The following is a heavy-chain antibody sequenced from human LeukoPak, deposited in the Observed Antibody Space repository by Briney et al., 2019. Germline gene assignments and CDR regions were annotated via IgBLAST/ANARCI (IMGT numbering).Heavy chain of an antibody. D-gene: IGHD5-18*01. V-gene: IGHV3-23*01. J-gene: IGHJ6*03. CDR2: MSGSGGST. CDR1: GFTFSSYA. Sequence: AGGSLRLSCAASGFTFSSYAMSWVRQAPGKGLERVSAMSGSGGSTYYADSVKGRFTISRYNTRNSLYLQMNSLRAEDTDLYYCARMNTVLVNGLNSYYYMDVWGKGTTVTISS. CDR3: ARMNTVLVNGLNSYYYMDV.